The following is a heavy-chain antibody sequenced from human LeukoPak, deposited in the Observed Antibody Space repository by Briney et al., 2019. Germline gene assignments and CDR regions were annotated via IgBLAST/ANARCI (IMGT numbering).Heavy chain of an antibody. V-gene: IGHV4-30-4*08. CDR1: GGSISSGDYY. CDR3: ARDPWVTSPYYRYFDY. D-gene: IGHD3-22*01. Sequence: SETLSLTCTVSGGSISSGDYYWSWIRQPPGKGLEWIGYIYYSGSTYYNPSLKSRVTISVDTSKNQFSLRLSSVTAADTAVYYCARDPWVTSPYYRYFDYWGQGTLVTVSS. J-gene: IGHJ4*02. CDR2: IYYSGST.